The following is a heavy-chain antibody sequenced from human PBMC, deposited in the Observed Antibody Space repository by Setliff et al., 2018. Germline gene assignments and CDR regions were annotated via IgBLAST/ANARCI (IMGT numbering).Heavy chain of an antibody. Sequence: SETLSLTCAVSGVTISNTASYWSWIRQPAGKGLEWIGYVHFTGSTNYNPSLKSRVTMSVDVSKSQFSLNLNSVTAADTAVYYCARDRTYYASGTYTRWFDYWGQGSLVTVSS. V-gene: IGHV4-61*10. CDR1: GVTISNTASY. CDR3: ARDRTYYASGTYTRWFDY. D-gene: IGHD3-10*01. CDR2: VHFTGST. J-gene: IGHJ4*02.